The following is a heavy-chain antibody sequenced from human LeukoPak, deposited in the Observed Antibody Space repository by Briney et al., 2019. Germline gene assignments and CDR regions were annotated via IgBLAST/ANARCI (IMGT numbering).Heavy chain of an antibody. J-gene: IGHJ4*02. D-gene: IGHD6-19*01. Sequence: GGSLRLSCAASGFTFSSYSMNWVRQAPGKGLEWVANIRHDGSARYHGDSVKGRFTISRDDAKNSLFLQMNSLRVDDTALYYCARDNSGFDSWGQGTLVTVSS. V-gene: IGHV3-7*01. CDR1: GFTFSSYS. CDR3: ARDNSGFDS. CDR2: IRHDGSAR.